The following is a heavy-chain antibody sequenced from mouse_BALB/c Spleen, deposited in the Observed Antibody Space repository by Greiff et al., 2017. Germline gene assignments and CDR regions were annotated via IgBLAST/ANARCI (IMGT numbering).Heavy chain of an antibody. D-gene: IGHD2-1*01. J-gene: IGHJ4*01. CDR3: ARQIGNYDYYAMDY. Sequence: EVQGVESGGDLVKPGGSLKLSCAASGFTFSSYGMSWVRQTPDKRLEWVATISSGGSYTYYPDSVKGRFTISRDNAKNTLYLQMSSLKSEDTAMYYCARQIGNYDYYAMDYWGQGTSVTVSS. V-gene: IGHV5-6*01. CDR2: ISSGGSYT. CDR1: GFTFSSYG.